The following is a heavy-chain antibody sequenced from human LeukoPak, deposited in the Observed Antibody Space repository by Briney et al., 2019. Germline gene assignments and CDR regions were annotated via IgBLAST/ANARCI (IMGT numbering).Heavy chain of an antibody. CDR3: AGHRPRNTVDF. CDR1: GGSISGYY. D-gene: IGHD2/OR15-2a*01. V-gene: IGHV4-59*08. CDR2: ISDIGSI. Sequence: KPSETLSLTCTVSGGSISGYYWSWIRQPPGKGLEWIAYISDIGSINYNPSLKSRVTISLDTSKNQFSLKLSSVTAADTAVYYCAGHRPRNTVDFWGQGTLVTVSS. J-gene: IGHJ4*02.